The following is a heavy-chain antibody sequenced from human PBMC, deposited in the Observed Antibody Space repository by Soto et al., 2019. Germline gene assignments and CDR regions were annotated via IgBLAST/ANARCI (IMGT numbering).Heavy chain of an antibody. V-gene: IGHV3-23*01. CDR1: GFTFSNFV. CDR2: ITGNGDNT. J-gene: IGHJ5*02. Sequence: EVQLLESGGGLVQPGGSLRLSCAASGFTFSNFVMCWVRQAPGKGLEWVSGITGNGDNTDYADSVKGRFTISRDNSKNTLYLQLNNLRVEDTAVYYCPAPIPLSDPWGQGTLVTVSS. CDR3: PAPIPLSDP.